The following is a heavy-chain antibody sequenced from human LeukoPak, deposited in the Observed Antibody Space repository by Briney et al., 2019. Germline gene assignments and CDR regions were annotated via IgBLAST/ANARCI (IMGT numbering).Heavy chain of an antibody. CDR2: IYYSGST. J-gene: IGHJ6*02. V-gene: IGHV4-59*01. CDR3: ASHRYYDSSGYYSYYYYGMDV. CDR1: GGSIRSYY. D-gene: IGHD3-22*01. Sequence: SETLSLTCTVSGGSIRSYYWSWIRQPPGKGLEWIGYIYYSGSTNYNPSLKSRVTISVDTSKNQFSLKLSSVTAADTAVYHCASHRYYDSSGYYSYYYYGMDVWGQGTTVTVSS.